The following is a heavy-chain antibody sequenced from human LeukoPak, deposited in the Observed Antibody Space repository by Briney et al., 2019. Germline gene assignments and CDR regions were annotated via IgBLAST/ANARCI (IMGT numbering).Heavy chain of an antibody. CDR3: ASLDYYDSSGY. CDR1: GGSISSGGYS. CDR2: IYYSGST. J-gene: IGHJ4*02. D-gene: IGHD3-22*01. V-gene: IGHV4-30-4*07. Sequence: SETLSLTCAVSGGSISSGGYSWSWIRQPPGKGLEWIGYIYYSGSTYYNPSLKSRVTISVDTSKNQFSLKLSSVTAADTAVYYCASLDYYDSSGYWGQGTLVTVSP.